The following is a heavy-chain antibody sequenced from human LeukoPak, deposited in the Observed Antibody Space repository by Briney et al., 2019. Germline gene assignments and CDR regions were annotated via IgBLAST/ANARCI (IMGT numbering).Heavy chain of an antibody. D-gene: IGHD6-13*01. J-gene: IGHJ4*02. CDR1: GFTFTDYY. Sequence: ASVKVSCKASGFTFTDYYIHWGRQAPAQGLEWMGSIHPKSGGTKYAQKFQGRVTVTRDTSISAAYMELSRLTSDDTAVYYCARYPPAAGSTEFDFWGQGNLGTVSS. V-gene: IGHV1-2*02. CDR3: ARYPPAAGSTEFDF. CDR2: IHPKSGGT.